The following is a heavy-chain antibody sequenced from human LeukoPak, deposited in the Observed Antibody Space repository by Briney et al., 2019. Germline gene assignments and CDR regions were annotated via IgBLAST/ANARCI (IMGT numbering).Heavy chain of an antibody. CDR2: IIPIFGKA. J-gene: IGHJ5*02. CDR1: GGTFSSYA. CDR3: ARGDDFGSGYYSWFNP. V-gene: IGHV1-69*13. Sequence: SVKVSCKASGGTFSSYAIRWVRQAPGQGLKWMGGIIPIFGKANYAQKFRGRVTITADESTSTAYMELSSLRSEATAVFYCARGDDFGSGYYSWFNPWAREPWSPSPQ. D-gene: IGHD3-3*01.